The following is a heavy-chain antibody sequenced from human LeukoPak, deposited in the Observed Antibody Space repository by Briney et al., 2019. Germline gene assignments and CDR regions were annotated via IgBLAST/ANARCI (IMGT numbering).Heavy chain of an antibody. D-gene: IGHD3-9*01. Sequence: SGPTLVKPTQTLTLTCTFSGFSLSTSGVGVGWIRQPPGKALEWLALIYWDDDKRYSPSLKSRLTITKDTSKNQVVLTMTNMDPVDTATYYCAHIPFYDILTGYYHFDYWGPGTLGSVSS. V-gene: IGHV2-5*02. CDR2: IYWDDDK. CDR1: GFSLSTSGVG. CDR3: AHIPFYDILTGYYHFDY. J-gene: IGHJ4*02.